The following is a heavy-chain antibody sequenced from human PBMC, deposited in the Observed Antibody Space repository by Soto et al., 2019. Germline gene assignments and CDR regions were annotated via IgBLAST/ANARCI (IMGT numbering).Heavy chain of an antibody. D-gene: IGHD2-2*01. CDR2: ISWDGGST. V-gene: IGHV3-43*01. CDR3: AKDLPSSHQTILGVYYYYGMDV. CDR1: GFTFDDYT. Sequence: HPGGSQRLSCAASGFTFDDYTMHWVRQAPGKGLEWVSLISWDGGSTYYADSVKGRFTISRDNSKNSLYLQMNSLRTEDTALYYCAKDLPSSHQTILGVYYYYGMDVWGQGTTVTVSS. J-gene: IGHJ6*02.